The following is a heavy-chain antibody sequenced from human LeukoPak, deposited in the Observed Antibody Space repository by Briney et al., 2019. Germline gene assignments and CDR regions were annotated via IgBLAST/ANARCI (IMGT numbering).Heavy chain of an antibody. CDR1: GFTFSSFS. CDR3: ARRGTAAAGFDY. D-gene: IGHD6-13*01. Sequence: GGSLRLSCAASGFTFSSFSVNWVRQAPGKGLEWVSSITSSSGYIYYADSVKGRFTISRDNAKNSLYLEMNSLRAEDTAVYYCARRGTAAAGFDYWGQGTLVTVSS. V-gene: IGHV3-21*01. J-gene: IGHJ4*02. CDR2: ITSSSGYI.